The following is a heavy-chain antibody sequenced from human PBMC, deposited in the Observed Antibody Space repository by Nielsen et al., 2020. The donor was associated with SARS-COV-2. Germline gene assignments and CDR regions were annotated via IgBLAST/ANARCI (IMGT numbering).Heavy chain of an antibody. CDR1: GFTVSSNY. CDR3: ARDRAVQLLWFGELYYDAFDI. V-gene: IGHV3-66*01. D-gene: IGHD3-10*01. CDR2: IYSGGST. Sequence: GESLKISCAASGFTVSSNYMSWVRQAPGKGLEWVSVIYSGGSTYYADSVKGRFTISRDNSKNTLYLQMNSLRAEDTAVYYCARDRAVQLLWFGELYYDAFDIWGQGTMVTVSS. J-gene: IGHJ3*02.